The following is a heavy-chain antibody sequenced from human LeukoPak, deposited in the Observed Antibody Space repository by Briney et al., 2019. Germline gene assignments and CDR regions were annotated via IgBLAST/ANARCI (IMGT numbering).Heavy chain of an antibody. CDR2: ISAYNGNT. D-gene: IGHD5-12*01. V-gene: IGHV1-18*01. J-gene: IGHJ4*02. CDR3: ASSAGYDLVSFDY. CDR1: GYTFTSYG. Sequence: PGASVKVSCKASGYTFTSYGISWVRQAPGQGLEWMGWISAYNGNTNYAQKLQGRVTMTRSTSISTAYMELSSLRSEDTAVYYCASSAGYDLVSFDYWGQGTLVTVSS.